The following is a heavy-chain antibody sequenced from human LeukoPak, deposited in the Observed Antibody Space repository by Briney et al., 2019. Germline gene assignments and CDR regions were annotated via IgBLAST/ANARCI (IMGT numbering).Heavy chain of an antibody. V-gene: IGHV4-59*01. D-gene: IGHD3-22*01. J-gene: IGHJ4*02. CDR1: GGSISSYY. CDR2: IYYSGST. CDR3: ARGGNYYDSSPLDY. Sequence: SETLTLTCTVSGGSISSYYWSWIRQPPGKGLEWIGYIYYSGSTNYNPSLKSRVTISVDTSKNQFSLKLSSVTAADTAVYYCARGGNYYDSSPLDYWGQGTLVTVSS.